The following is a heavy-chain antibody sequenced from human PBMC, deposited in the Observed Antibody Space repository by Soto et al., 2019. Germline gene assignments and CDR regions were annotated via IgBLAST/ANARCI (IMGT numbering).Heavy chain of an antibody. CDR2: IYFGDSNV. CDR3: ERRRTIVGAPFGS. D-gene: IGHD1-26*01. Sequence: GESLKISCQGSGDKFDNFWIGWVRQMPEKGRECMGIIYFGDSNVIYSPSFPGQVTISADKSVNAAYLNWSSLKASHGDIYYCERRRTIVGAPFGSGCQGIPVTVSS. J-gene: IGHJ4*02. CDR1: GDKFDNFW. V-gene: IGHV5-51*01.